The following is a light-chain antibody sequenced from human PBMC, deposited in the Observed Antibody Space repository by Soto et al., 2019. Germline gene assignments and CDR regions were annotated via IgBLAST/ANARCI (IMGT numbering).Light chain of an antibody. CDR3: SSYSGTSALYV. CDR1: SSDIGAYNY. Sequence: QSALTQPASVSGSPGQSITISCTGTSSDIGAYNYVSWYQQHPGRAPKLMISNVSNRPSGVSNRFSGSKSGNTASLTISGLQTEDEADYFCSSYSGTSALYVFGAGTKLTV. V-gene: IGLV2-14*03. J-gene: IGLJ1*01. CDR2: NVS.